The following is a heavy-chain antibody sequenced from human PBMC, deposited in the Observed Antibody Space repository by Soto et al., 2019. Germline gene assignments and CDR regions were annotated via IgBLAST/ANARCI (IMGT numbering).Heavy chain of an antibody. J-gene: IGHJ2*01. V-gene: IGHV1-18*01. Sequence: ASVKVSCKASGYTFTSYGISLVRQAPGQGLEWMGWISAYNGNTNYAQKLQGRVTMTTDTSTSTAYMELRSLRSDDTAVYYCARALYAPLSNDNWYFDLWGRGTLVTVSS. CDR3: ARALYAPLSNDNWYFDL. D-gene: IGHD1-1*01. CDR1: GYTFTSYG. CDR2: ISAYNGNT.